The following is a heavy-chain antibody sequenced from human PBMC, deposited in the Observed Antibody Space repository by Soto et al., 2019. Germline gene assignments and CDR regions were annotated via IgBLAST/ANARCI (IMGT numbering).Heavy chain of an antibody. CDR3: ARNAGQYSSSYGYYYYYGMDV. Sequence: SCHTRPNPTKTLTLTLTFSVFSPSTSGMCASWIRLPPGKAREWIALIDWDDDKYYSTPLKTRLIISKDTSKNQVVLTRTNMDPVDTATYYCARNAGQYSSSYGYYYYYGMDVWGQGTTVTSP. CDR2: IDWDDDK. D-gene: IGHD6-6*01. J-gene: IGHJ6*02. V-gene: IGHV2-70*01. CDR1: VFSPSTSGMC.